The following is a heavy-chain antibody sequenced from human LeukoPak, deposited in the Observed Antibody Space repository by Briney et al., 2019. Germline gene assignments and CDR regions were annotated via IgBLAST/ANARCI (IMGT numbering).Heavy chain of an antibody. Sequence: GGSLRLSCAASGFTFSDYYMSWIRQAPGKGLEWVSYISSSGSTIYYADSVKGRFTISRDNAKNPLYLQMNSLRAEDTAVYYCARGSAYYYDSSGRFDYWGQGTLVTVSS. CDR2: ISSSGSTI. CDR3: ARGSAYYYDSSGRFDY. CDR1: GFTFSDYY. V-gene: IGHV3-11*04. D-gene: IGHD3-22*01. J-gene: IGHJ4*02.